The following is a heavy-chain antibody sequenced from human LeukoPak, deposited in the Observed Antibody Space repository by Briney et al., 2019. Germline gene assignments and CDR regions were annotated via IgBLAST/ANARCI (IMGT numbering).Heavy chain of an antibody. CDR2: ISYDGSNK. CDR1: GFTFSSYG. D-gene: IGHD2-21*02. V-gene: IGHV3-30*18. Sequence: GRSLRLSCAASGFTFSSYGMHWVRQAPGKGLEWVAVISYDGSNKYYADSVKGRFTISRDNSKNTLYLQMNSLRAEDTAVYYCAKGGLHIVVVTALDYWGRGTLVTVSS. J-gene: IGHJ4*02. CDR3: AKGGLHIVVVTALDY.